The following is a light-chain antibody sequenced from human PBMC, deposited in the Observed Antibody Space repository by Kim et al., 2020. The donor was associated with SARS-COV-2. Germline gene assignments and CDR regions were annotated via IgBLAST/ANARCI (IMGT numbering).Light chain of an antibody. CDR2: LNSDGSH. V-gene: IGLV4-69*01. CDR1: RGHSSYA. CDR3: QTWGTGIWV. Sequence: ASVKLTCTLSRGHSSYAIAWHQQQPEKGPRYLKKLNSDGSHSKGDGIPDRFSGSSSGAERYLTIASLQSEDEADYYCQTWGTGIWVFGGGTQLTVL. J-gene: IGLJ3*02.